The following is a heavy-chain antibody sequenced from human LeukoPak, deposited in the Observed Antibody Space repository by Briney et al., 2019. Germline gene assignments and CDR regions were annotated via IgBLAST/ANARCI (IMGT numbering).Heavy chain of an antibody. V-gene: IGHV4-38-2*02. CDR1: AYSISSGYY. CDR2: IYHSGST. D-gene: IGHD2-2*01. CDR3: ARSSRSWSTFDN. J-gene: IGHJ4*02. Sequence: SETLSLTCTVSAYSISSGYYWGWIRQPPGKGLECIGTIYHSGSTYYNPSLKSRVTISIDTSKNQFSLRLSSVTAADTAVYYCARSSRSWSTFDNWGQGTLVTVSS.